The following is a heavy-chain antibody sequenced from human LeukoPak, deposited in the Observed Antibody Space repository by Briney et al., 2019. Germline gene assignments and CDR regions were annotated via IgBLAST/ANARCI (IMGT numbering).Heavy chain of an antibody. J-gene: IGHJ4*02. CDR3: AKDAEVEMATTLDY. D-gene: IGHD5-24*01. CDR1: GFTFNSYA. V-gene: IGHV3-23*01. Sequence: PGGSLRLSCAASGFTFNSYAMNWVRQAPGKGLEWVSTISASGASTYYADSVKGRFTISRDNSKDTLYLQMNSLRAEDTAVYYCAKDAEVEMATTLDYWGQGTLVTVSS. CDR2: ISASGAST.